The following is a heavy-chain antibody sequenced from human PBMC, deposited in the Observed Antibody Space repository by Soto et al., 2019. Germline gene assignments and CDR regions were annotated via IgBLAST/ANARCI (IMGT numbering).Heavy chain of an antibody. CDR1: GYTFTSYD. CDR3: ARGYEGHYDFWRFDP. CDR2: MNPNSGNT. Sequence: QVQLVQSGAEVKKPGASVKVSCKASGYTFTSYDINWVRQATGQGLEWMGWMNPNSGNTGYAQKFQGGVTMTRNTSISTAYLELSSLSSEDTAVYYCARGYEGHYDFWRFDPWGQGTLVTVSS. J-gene: IGHJ5*02. V-gene: IGHV1-8*01. D-gene: IGHD3-3*01.